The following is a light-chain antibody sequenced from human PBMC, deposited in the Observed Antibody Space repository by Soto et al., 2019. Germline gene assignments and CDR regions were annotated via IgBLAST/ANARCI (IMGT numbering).Light chain of an antibody. Sequence: DIQMTQSPSSLSASVGDRVTITCRASESITYYLNWYQQRPGKAPKLLIYAACSLQSGVPSRFSGGGSGTDFTLTISSLQPEDFTTYYCQQSYSAPHTFGQGTKVDVK. V-gene: IGKV1-39*01. CDR1: ESITYY. CDR2: AAC. CDR3: QQSYSAPHT. J-gene: IGKJ2*01.